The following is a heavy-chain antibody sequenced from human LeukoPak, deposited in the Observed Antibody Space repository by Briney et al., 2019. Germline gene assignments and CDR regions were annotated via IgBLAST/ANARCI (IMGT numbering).Heavy chain of an antibody. D-gene: IGHD3-22*01. CDR2: INPSGGST. V-gene: IGHV1-46*01. Sequence: ASVKVSCKASGYTFTSYYMHWVRQAPGQGPEWMGIINPSGGSTSYAQKFQGRVTMTRDTSTSTVYMELSSLRSEDTAVYYCARDLGDYDSSGYYHSDYWGQGTLVTVSS. CDR1: GYTFTSYY. J-gene: IGHJ4*02. CDR3: ARDLGDYDSSGYYHSDY.